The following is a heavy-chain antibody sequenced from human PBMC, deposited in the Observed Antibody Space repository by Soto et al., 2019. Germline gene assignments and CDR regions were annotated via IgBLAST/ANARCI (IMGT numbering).Heavy chain of an antibody. D-gene: IGHD5-12*01. CDR3: ATTVATPYTLYYYAMDV. J-gene: IGHJ6*02. CDR2: INPNSGGT. V-gene: IGHV1-2*04. Sequence: ASVKVSCKASGYTFTGYYMHWVRQAPGQGLEWMGWINPNSGGTNYAQKFQGWVTMTRDTSISTAYMELSRLRSDDTAVYYCATTVATPYTLYYYAMDVWGQGTTVTVSS. CDR1: GYTFTGYY.